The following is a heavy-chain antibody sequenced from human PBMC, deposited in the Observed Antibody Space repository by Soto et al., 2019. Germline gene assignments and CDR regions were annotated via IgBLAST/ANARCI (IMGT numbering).Heavy chain of an antibody. J-gene: IGHJ6*03. CDR1: GGTFSSYT. Sequence: QVQLVQSGAEVKKPGSSVKVSCKASGGTFSSYTISWVRQAPGQGLEWMGRIIPILGIANYAQKFQGRVTITADKSTSTACMELSSLRSEDTALYYCATDHSGTNGSRWYSYYYYYMDVWGKGTSVTVCS. D-gene: IGHD6-13*01. CDR2: IIPILGIA. V-gene: IGHV1-69*08. CDR3: ATDHSGTNGSRWYSYYYYYMDV.